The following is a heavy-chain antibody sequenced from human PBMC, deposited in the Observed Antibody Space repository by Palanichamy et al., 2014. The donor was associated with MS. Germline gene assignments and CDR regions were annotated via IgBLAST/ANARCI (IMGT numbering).Heavy chain of an antibody. Sequence: QVQLQESGPGLVKPSETLSLTCTVSGGSISSYYWSWIRQPPGKGLEWIGYIYYSGSTNYNPSLKSRVTISVDTSKNQFSLKLSSVTAADTAVYYCARRHMYGDYFPYWYFDLWGRGTLVTVSS. J-gene: IGHJ2*01. CDR3: ARRHMYGDYFPYWYFDL. CDR1: GGSISSYY. D-gene: IGHD4-17*01. CDR2: IYYSGST. V-gene: IGHV4-59*08.